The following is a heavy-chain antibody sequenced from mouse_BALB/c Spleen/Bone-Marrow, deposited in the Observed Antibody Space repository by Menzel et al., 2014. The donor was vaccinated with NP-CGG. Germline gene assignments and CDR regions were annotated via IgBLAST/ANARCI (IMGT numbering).Heavy chain of an antibody. CDR1: GYTFTDYN. CDR2: INPNNGGT. CDR3: ARAGYYTLFAY. J-gene: IGHJ3*01. Sequence: VQLQQSGPELVKPGASVKITCKASGYTFTDYNMDWVKQNHGKSLEWIGNINPNNGGTIYNQKFKGKATLTVDKSSTTAYMELRSLTSEDTAVYYCARAGYYTLFAYWGRGTLVTVSA. D-gene: IGHD2-3*01. V-gene: IGHV1-18*01.